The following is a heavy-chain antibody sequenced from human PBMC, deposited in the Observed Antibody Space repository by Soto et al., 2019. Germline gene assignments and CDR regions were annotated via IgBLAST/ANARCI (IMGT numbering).Heavy chain of an antibody. CDR2: ISRGGGGST. CDR3: AKGPHATGFLEWLSENWFDP. Sequence: GGSLRLSCAASGFTFRSYGMMWVRQAPGKGLEWVSAISRGGGGSTYYADSVKGRFTISRDNSKNTLYLQMNSLRAEDTAVYYCAKGPHATGFLEWLSENWFDPWGQGTLVTVSS. D-gene: IGHD3-3*01. CDR1: GFTFRSYG. V-gene: IGHV3-23*01. J-gene: IGHJ5*02.